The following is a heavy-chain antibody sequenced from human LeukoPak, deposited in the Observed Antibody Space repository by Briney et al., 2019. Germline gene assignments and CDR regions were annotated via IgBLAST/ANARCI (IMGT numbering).Heavy chain of an antibody. V-gene: IGHV3-21*01. CDR1: GFTFSSYA. D-gene: IGHD3-10*01. CDR3: ARDGSMVRGVMLY. CDR2: ISSSSSYI. Sequence: PGGSLRLSCAASGFTFSSYAMSWVRQAPGKGLEWVSSISSSSSYIYYADSVEGRFTISRDNAKNSLYLQMNSLGAEDTAVYYCARDGSMVRGVMLYWGQGTLVTVSS. J-gene: IGHJ4*02.